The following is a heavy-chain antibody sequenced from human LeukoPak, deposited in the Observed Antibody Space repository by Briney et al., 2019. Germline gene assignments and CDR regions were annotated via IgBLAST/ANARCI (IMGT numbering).Heavy chain of an antibody. D-gene: IGHD3-10*01. V-gene: IGHV3-21*01. CDR3: ARGKPDYHGSGSYYNVPDY. J-gene: IGHJ4*02. CDR1: GFTFSSYS. Sequence: GGSLRLSCAASGFTFSSYSMNWVRQAPGKGLEWVSSISSSSSYIYYADSVKGRFTISRDNAKNSLYLQMNSLRAEDTAVYYCARGKPDYHGSGSYYNVPDYWGQGTLVTVSS. CDR2: ISSSSSYI.